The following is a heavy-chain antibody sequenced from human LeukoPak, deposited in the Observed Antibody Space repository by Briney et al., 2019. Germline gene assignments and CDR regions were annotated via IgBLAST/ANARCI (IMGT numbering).Heavy chain of an antibody. CDR2: IIPILGIA. V-gene: IGHV1-69*04. Sequence: GASVKVSCKASGGTFSSYAISWVRQAPGQGLEWMGRIIPILGIANYAQKFQGRVTITADKSTSTAYMELSSLRSEDTAVYYCARDPAAGHGDYWGQGTLVTVSS. D-gene: IGHD6-19*01. J-gene: IGHJ4*02. CDR1: GGTFSSYA. CDR3: ARDPAAGHGDY.